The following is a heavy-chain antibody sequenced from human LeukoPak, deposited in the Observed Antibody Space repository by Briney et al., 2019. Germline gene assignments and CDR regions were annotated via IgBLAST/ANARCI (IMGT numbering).Heavy chain of an antibody. CDR3: AKDLQNTAMVLDY. V-gene: IGHV3-30*18. D-gene: IGHD5-18*01. J-gene: IGHJ4*02. Sequence: GGSLRLSCAASGFTFSSYGMHWVRQAPGKGLEWVAVISYDGSNKYYADSVKGRFTISRDNSKNTLYLRMNSLRAEDTAVYYCAKDLQNTAMVLDYWGQGTLVTVSS. CDR2: ISYDGSNK. CDR1: GFTFSSYG.